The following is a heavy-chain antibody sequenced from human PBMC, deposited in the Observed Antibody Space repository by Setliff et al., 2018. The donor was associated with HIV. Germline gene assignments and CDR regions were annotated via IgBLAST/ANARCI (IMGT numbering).Heavy chain of an antibody. J-gene: IGHJ4*02. V-gene: IGHV4-39*01. CDR3: ARAGSAAASPLDY. D-gene: IGHD6-6*01. Sequence: SETLSLTCTVSGGSISSSSYYWGWIRQPPGKGLEWIGSIYYSGSTYYNPSLKSRVTISVDTSKNQFSLKLSSVTAADTAVYYCARAGSAAASPLDYWGQGTLVTVSS. CDR2: IYYSGST. CDR1: GGSISSSSYY.